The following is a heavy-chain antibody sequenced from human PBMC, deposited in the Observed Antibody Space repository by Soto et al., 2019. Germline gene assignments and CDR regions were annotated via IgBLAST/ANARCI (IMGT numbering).Heavy chain of an antibody. CDR3: ARERIAAAGRSYFDY. CDR1: GGSLSSGGYY. Sequence: SETVSLTCTVSGGSLSSGGYYWSWIRQHPGKGLEWIGYIYYSGSTYYNPSLKSRVTISVDTSKNQFSLKLSSVTAADTAVYYCARERIAAAGRSYFDYWGQGTLVTVSS. V-gene: IGHV4-31*03. D-gene: IGHD6-13*01. J-gene: IGHJ4*02. CDR2: IYYSGST.